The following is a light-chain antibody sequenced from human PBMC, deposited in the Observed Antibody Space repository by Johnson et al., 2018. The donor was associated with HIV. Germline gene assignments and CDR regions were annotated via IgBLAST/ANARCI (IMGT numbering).Light chain of an antibody. CDR2: DNN. CDR1: NSNIGNNY. V-gene: IGLV1-51*01. Sequence: QSILTQPPSVSAAPGQKVTISCSGSNSNIGNNYVSWYQQLPGTAPKLLIYDNNKRPSGIPDRFSGSTSGTSATLGITGLQTGDEAHYYFGTWDSSLSGVFGTGTKVTVL. J-gene: IGLJ1*01. CDR3: GTWDSSLSGV.